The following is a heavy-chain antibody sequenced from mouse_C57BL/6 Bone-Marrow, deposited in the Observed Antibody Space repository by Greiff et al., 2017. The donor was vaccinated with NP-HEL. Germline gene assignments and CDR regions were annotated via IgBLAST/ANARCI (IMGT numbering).Heavy chain of an antibody. CDR3: ARSGDYDVAWFAY. CDR2: INPSTGGT. D-gene: IGHD2-4*01. V-gene: IGHV1-42*01. Sequence: EVQLQQSGPELVKPGASVKISCKASGYSFTGYYMNWVKQSPEQSLEWIGEINPSTGGTNYNQKFKAKATLTVDKSSSTAYMQLKSLTSEDSAVDYCARSGDYDVAWFAYWGQGTLVTVAA. J-gene: IGHJ3*01. CDR1: GYSFTGYY.